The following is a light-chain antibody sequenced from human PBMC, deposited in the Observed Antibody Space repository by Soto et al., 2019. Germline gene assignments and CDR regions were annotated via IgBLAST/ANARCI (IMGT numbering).Light chain of an antibody. J-gene: IGLJ3*02. CDR3: CSYQGRHIWV. CDR1: NGDIV. CDR2: DVN. V-gene: IGLV2-11*01. Sequence: QSALTQPRSVSGSPGQSVTISCTGANGDIVSWFQQHPATAPKVMIYDVNKRPSGVPDRFSGSKSGNTASLTISGLQAEDEADYYCCSYQGRHIWVFGGGTKLTVL.